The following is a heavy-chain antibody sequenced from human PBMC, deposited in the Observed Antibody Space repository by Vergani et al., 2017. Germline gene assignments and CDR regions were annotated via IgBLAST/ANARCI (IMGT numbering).Heavy chain of an antibody. CDR1: GFTFSSYS. D-gene: IGHD3-9*01. Sequence: EVQLVESGGGLVKPGGSLRLSCAASGFTFSSYSMNWVRQAPGKGLEWVSSISSSSSYIYYADSVKGRFTISRENAKHSLYLQMNSLRAEDTAVYYCARDRKGFDWLLRDYYYYYGMDVWGQGTTVTVSS. CDR2: ISSSSSYI. CDR3: ARDRKGFDWLLRDYYYYYGMDV. V-gene: IGHV3-21*01. J-gene: IGHJ6*02.